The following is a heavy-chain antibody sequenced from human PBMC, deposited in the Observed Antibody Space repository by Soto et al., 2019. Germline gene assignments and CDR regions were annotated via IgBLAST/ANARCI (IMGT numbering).Heavy chain of an antibody. CDR1: GGSISSYR. D-gene: IGHD1-7*01. V-gene: IGHV4-4*07. Sequence: SETLSLTCTASGGSISSYRWSWIRQPAGKGLEWIGRLNTYGNTHYNPSLKSRVTVSVDTSRNQFFLTLRSVTAADSAVYHCGRESGETWDYEASWGQGTPVTVSS. CDR3: GRESGETWDYEAS. CDR2: LNTYGNT. J-gene: IGHJ5*02.